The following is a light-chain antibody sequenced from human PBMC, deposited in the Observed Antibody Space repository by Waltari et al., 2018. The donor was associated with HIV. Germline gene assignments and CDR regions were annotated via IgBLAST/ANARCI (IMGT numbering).Light chain of an antibody. J-gene: IGKJ2*01. CDR2: QAS. CDR3: QQYNSFPYT. CDR1: QSFSKW. Sequence: IQMTQSPSTLSASVGDRVTITCRASQSFSKWLDWYQQKPGNALKLLMYQASTLESGVPSRFSGSGSATEFTLTASSLQPDDFATYYCQQYNSFPYTFGQGTKLEIK. V-gene: IGKV1-5*03.